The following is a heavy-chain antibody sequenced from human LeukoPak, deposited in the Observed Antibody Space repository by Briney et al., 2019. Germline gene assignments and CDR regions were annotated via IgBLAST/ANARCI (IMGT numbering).Heavy chain of an antibody. V-gene: IGHV4-59*01. CDR3: ARGNYYDSSGYYYDAFDI. Sequence: PSETLSLTCTVSGGSFSTYYWSWIRQPPGKGLEWIGYIYYTGSTNYNPSLKSRVTISVDASKSQLSLELSSVTVADTAVYYCARGNYYDSSGYYYDAFDIWGQGTMVTVSS. CDR1: GGSFSTYY. D-gene: IGHD3-22*01. J-gene: IGHJ3*02. CDR2: IYYTGST.